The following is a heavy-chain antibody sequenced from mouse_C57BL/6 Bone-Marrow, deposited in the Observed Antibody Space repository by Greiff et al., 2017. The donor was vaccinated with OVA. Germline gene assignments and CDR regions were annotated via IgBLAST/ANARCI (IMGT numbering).Heavy chain of an antibody. CDR1: GYTFTDYY. J-gene: IGHJ2*01. V-gene: IGHV1-26*01. Sequence: VQLQQSGPELVKPGASVKISCKASGYTFTDYYMNWVKQSHGKSLEWIGDINPNNGGTSYNQKFKGKATLTVDKSSSTAYMELRSLTSEDSAVYYCARDRLRRGYFDYWGQGTTLTVSS. CDR2: INPNNGGT. CDR3: ARDRLRRGYFDY. D-gene: IGHD2-2*01.